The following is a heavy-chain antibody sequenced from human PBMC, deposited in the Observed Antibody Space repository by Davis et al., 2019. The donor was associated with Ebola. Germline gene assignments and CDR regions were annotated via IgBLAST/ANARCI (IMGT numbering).Heavy chain of an antibody. D-gene: IGHD2-15*01. J-gene: IGHJ6*04. CDR2: INAGNGNT. Sequence: AASVKVSCKASGYTFTSYAMHWVRQAPGQRLEWMGWINAGNGNTKYSQKFQGRVTITRDTSASTAYMELSSLRSEDTAVYYCARDGVVVAATLFSYYYGMDVWGKGTTVTVSS. CDR3: ARDGVVVAATLFSYYYGMDV. V-gene: IGHV1-3*01. CDR1: GYTFTSYA.